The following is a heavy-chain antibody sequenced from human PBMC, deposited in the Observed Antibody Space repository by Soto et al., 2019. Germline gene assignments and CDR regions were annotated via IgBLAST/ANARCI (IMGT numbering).Heavy chain of an antibody. V-gene: IGHV3-66*01. CDR1: GFTVSSNY. Sequence: EVQLVESGGGLVQPGGSLRLSCAASGFTVSSNYMSWVRQAPGKGLEWVSVIYSGGSTYYADSVKGRFTISRDNSKNTLYLQMNSLRAEVTAVYYCARDSSRAGYFDYWGQGTLVTVSS. CDR2: IYSGGST. CDR3: ARDSSRAGYFDY. J-gene: IGHJ4*02.